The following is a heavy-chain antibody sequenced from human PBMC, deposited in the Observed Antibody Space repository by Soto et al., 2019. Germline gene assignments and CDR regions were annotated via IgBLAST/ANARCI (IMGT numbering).Heavy chain of an antibody. CDR1: GFTFSSYG. J-gene: IGHJ4*02. CDR2: ISYDGSNK. Sequence: GGSLRLSCAASGFTFSSYGMHWVRQAPGKGLEWVAVISYDGSNKYYADSVKGRFTISRDSSKNTLYLQMNSLRAEDTAVYYCAKEPSIAAAGFDYWGQGTLVTVSS. V-gene: IGHV3-30*18. D-gene: IGHD6-13*01. CDR3: AKEPSIAAAGFDY.